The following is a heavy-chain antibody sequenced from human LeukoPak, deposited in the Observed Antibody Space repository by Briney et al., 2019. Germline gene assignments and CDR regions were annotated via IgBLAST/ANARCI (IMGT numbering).Heavy chain of an antibody. D-gene: IGHD2-15*01. CDR2: INPNSGGI. CDR1: GYTFTGYY. V-gene: IGHV1-2*02. Sequence: ASVKVSCKASGYTFTGYYMHWVRQAPGQGLEWMGWINPNSGGINYAQKFQGRVTMTRDTSISTAYMELSSLRSDDTAVYYCARRGSHCSGSSCYGTFDYWGQGTLVTVSS. J-gene: IGHJ4*02. CDR3: ARRGSHCSGSSCYGTFDY.